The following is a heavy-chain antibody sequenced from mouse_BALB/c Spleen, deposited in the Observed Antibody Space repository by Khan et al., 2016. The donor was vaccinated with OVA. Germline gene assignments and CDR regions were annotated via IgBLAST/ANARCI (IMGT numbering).Heavy chain of an antibody. CDR2: INTSTGKP. CDR1: GYTFTNYG. D-gene: IGHD1-1*02. Sequence: QIQLVQSGPELKKPGETVKISCKASGYTFTNYGMNWVKQAPGQGLKWMGWINTSTGKPLYANDFKGRFAFSLDTSASTAYLQLNNPKNEDTATYFCARVGYNGTMDYWGQGTSVTVSS. CDR3: ARVGYNGTMDY. V-gene: IGHV9-3-1*01. J-gene: IGHJ4*01.